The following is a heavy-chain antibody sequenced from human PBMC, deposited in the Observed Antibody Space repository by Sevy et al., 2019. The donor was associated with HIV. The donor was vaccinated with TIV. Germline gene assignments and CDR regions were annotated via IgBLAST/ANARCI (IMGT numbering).Heavy chain of an antibody. CDR3: ASGREMAEDILLQNWFDP. D-gene: IGHD2-8*01. CDR1: GGSISSNAW. V-gene: IGHV4-4*02. J-gene: IGHJ5*02. CDR2: IYHSGST. Sequence: SETLSLTCAVSGGSISSNAWWSWVRQPPGKGLEWIGEIYHSGSTNYNPSLKSRVTISVDKANNHFSLKLSSVTAADTAVYYCASGREMAEDILLQNWFDPWGQGTLVTVSS.